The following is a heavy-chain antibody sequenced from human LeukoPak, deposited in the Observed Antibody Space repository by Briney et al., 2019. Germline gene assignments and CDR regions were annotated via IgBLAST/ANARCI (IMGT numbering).Heavy chain of an antibody. J-gene: IGHJ4*02. CDR1: GGSISNYC. CDR2: ISHSGST. D-gene: IGHD6-13*01. Sequence: SETLSLTCTVSGGSISNYCWSWIRQPPGKELEGIAYISHSGSTDYNPPLKRRATISVDTSKNQFSLRLSSVTAADTAVYFCARHSSIWYPFDKWGQGTLVTVSS. V-gene: IGHV4-59*01. CDR3: ARHSSIWYPFDK.